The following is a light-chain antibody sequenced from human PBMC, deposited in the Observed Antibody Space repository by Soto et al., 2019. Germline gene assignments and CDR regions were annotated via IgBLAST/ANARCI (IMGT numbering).Light chain of an antibody. Sequence: QSELSQLASASGSRGQSFPITCTGTSSDVGGYNYVSWYQHHPGKAPKLIIFDVSDRPSGISDRFSASKSGNTASLTISGLQAEDEADYYCCSYSSGSTPWVFGTGTKVTAL. J-gene: IGLJ1*01. CDR2: DVS. CDR1: SSDVGGYNY. V-gene: IGLV2-14*03. CDR3: CSYSSGSTPWV.